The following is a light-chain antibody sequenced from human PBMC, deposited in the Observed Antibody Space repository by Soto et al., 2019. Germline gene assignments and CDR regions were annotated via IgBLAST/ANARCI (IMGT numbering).Light chain of an antibody. Sequence: QSALTRPASVSGSAGQSLTSAGTGTTSDIGFYDYVSWYQQYPGKAPKLLIYGVTIRPSGISNRFSGSKSGSTASLTISGLRDEDEADYYCSSYSTSYFYFFGSGTKVTVL. CDR2: GVT. J-gene: IGLJ1*01. CDR3: SSYSTSYFYF. V-gene: IGLV2-14*01. CDR1: TSDIGFYDY.